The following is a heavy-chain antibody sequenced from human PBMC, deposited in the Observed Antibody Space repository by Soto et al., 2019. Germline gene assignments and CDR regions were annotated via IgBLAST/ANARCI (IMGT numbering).Heavy chain of an antibody. V-gene: IGHV4-31*03. CDR3: ARDSAGDSSGYYY. CDR2: IYYSGST. CDR1: CGFISSGGYY. Sequence: SETLSLTCSVSCGFISSGGYYWSWIRQHPGKGLEWIGYIYYSGSTYYNPSLKSRVTISVDTSKNQFSLKLSSVTAADTAVYYCARDSAGDSSGYYYWGQGTLVTVPQ. J-gene: IGHJ4*02. D-gene: IGHD3-22*01.